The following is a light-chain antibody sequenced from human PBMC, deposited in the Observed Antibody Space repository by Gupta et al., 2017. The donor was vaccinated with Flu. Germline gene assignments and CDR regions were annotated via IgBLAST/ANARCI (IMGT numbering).Light chain of an antibody. Sequence: DIQMTQSPSTLSASVGDRVTITCRASQSFNTYLAWYQQKPGKAPRLLIYKASNLESGVPSRFSASGSGTEFTLTIGSLQPDDFATYYCQQYNSYPLTFGGGTKVEIK. CDR2: KAS. CDR3: QQYNSYPLT. J-gene: IGKJ4*01. CDR1: QSFNTY. V-gene: IGKV1-5*03.